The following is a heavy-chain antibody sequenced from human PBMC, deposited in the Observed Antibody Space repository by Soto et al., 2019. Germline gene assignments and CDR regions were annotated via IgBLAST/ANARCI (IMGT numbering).Heavy chain of an antibody. D-gene: IGHD2-15*01. CDR1: GFTFSSYA. J-gene: IGHJ4*02. V-gene: IGHV3-23*01. CDR2: ISGSGDST. Sequence: GGSLRLSCAASGFTFSSYAMSWVRQAPRKGLEGVLAISGSGDSTYYADSEKGRFTISRDNSKNTLYLQMNSLRAEDSAVYYCAKDPHCSGGRCYSGEFDYWGQGTLVTV. CDR3: AKDPHCSGGRCYSGEFDY.